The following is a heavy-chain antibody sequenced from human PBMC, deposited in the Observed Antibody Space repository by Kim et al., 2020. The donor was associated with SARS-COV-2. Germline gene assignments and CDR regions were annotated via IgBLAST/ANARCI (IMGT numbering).Heavy chain of an antibody. D-gene: IGHD1-26*01. Sequence: GGSLRLSCAASGFTFSTYSMHWVRQAPGKGLEYVSAINSDGTTRYYANSVQGRFTISRDNSKNTLSLQMGSLRPEDMAVYYCATETGGSYVHWVQGTLVT. CDR1: GFTFSTYS. V-gene: IGHV3-64*01. CDR2: INSDGTTR. J-gene: IGHJ4*02. CDR3: ATETGGSYVH.